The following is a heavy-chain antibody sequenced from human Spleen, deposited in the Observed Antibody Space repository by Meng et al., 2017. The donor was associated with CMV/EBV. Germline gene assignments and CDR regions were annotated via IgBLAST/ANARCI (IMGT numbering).Heavy chain of an antibody. J-gene: IGHJ4*02. V-gene: IGHV3-9*01. CDR1: GFTFDDYA. CDR2: ICWNRGSL. Sequence: GGSLRLSCAASGFTFDDYAMHWVRQAPGKGLEWVSGICWNRGSLGYADSVKGRFTISRDNAKNTLYLQMNSLRAEDTAVYYCARYSGYSSICYQDCWGQGTLVTVSS. CDR3: ARYSGYSSICYQDC. D-gene: IGHD6-13*01.